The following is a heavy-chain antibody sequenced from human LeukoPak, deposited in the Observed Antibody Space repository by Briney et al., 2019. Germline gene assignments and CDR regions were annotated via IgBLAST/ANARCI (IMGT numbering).Heavy chain of an antibody. CDR3: ARDWGPTLRGSYFDY. Sequence: GGSPRLSSAASGFTFISYSMNWVRHAPGKRVEWVSYISSSSSTIYYADSVKGRFTISRDNAKNSLYLQMNSLRAEDTAVYYCARDWGPTLRGSYFDYWGQGTLVTVSS. CDR2: ISSSSSTI. V-gene: IGHV3-48*01. D-gene: IGHD4-17*01. CDR1: GFTFISYS. J-gene: IGHJ4*02.